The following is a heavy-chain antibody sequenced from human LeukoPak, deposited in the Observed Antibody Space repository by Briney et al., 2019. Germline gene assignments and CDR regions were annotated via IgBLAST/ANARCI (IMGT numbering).Heavy chain of an antibody. CDR1: GFTFSSYW. Sequence: GRSLRLSCAASGFTFSSYWMHWVRQAPGKGLVWVSRINSDGSSTSYADSVKGRFTISRDNAKNTLYLQMNSLRAEDTAVYYCAREQITMIVHEGTYYYYGMDVWGQGTTVTVSS. V-gene: IGHV3-74*01. J-gene: IGHJ6*02. CDR2: INSDGSST. CDR3: AREQITMIVHEGTYYYYGMDV. D-gene: IGHD3-22*01.